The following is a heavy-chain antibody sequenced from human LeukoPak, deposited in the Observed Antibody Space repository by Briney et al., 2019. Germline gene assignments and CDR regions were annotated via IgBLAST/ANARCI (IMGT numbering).Heavy chain of an antibody. CDR2: ISGSGGST. CDR1: GFTFSSYG. D-gene: IGHD2-8*01. Sequence: GGTLRLSCAASGFTFSSYGMSWVRQAPGKGLEWVSAISGSGGSTYYADSVKGRFTISRDNSKNTLYLQVNSLRAEDTAVYYCAKEHIVLMVYARYFDYWGQGTLVTVSS. CDR3: AKEHIVLMVYARYFDY. V-gene: IGHV3-23*01. J-gene: IGHJ4*02.